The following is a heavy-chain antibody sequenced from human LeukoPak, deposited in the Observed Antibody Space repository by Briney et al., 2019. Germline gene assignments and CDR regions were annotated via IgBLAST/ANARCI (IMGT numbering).Heavy chain of an antibody. CDR3: ARDSVFASSKVGGNDY. Sequence: GGSLRLSCAPSRNDHMHWVRQAPGKGLEWVAVISYDGSNKYYADSVKGRFTISRDNSKNTLYLQMNSLRAEDTAVYYCARDSVFASSKVGGNDYWGQGTLVTVSS. CDR2: ISYDGSNK. J-gene: IGHJ4*02. D-gene: IGHD6-19*01. V-gene: IGHV3-30*04. CDR1: RNDH.